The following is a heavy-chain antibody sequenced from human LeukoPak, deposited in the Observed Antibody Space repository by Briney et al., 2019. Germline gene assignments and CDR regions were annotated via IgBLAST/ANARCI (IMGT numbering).Heavy chain of an antibody. CDR2: ITASGGSR. D-gene: IGHD1-26*01. J-gene: IGHJ6*02. V-gene: IGHV3-23*01. Sequence: GGSLRLSCVVSGFTFSSYAMNWVRQAPGKGLEWVSGITASGGSRYYTDSVKGRFTISRDNSKNTLFMQMNSLRDEDTALYYCAKYVGQSGSNYYGLDVWGQGTAVTVSS. CDR1: GFTFSSYA. CDR3: AKYVGQSGSNYYGLDV.